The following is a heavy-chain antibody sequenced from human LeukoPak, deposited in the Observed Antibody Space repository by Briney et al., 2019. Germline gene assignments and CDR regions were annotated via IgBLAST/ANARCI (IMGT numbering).Heavy chain of an antibody. V-gene: IGHV4-38-2*02. CDR1: GYSISSGYY. J-gene: IGHJ3*02. D-gene: IGHD6-19*01. Sequence: PSETLSLTCTVSGYSISSGYYWGWIRQPPGKGLEWIGSIYHSGSTYYNPSLKSRVTISVDTSKNQFSLKLSSVTAADTAVYYCARLVAVAVLGAFDIWGQGTMVTVSS. CDR2: IYHSGST. CDR3: ARLVAVAVLGAFDI.